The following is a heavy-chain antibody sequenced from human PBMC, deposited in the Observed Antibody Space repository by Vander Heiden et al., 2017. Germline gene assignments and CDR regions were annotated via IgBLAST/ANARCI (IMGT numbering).Heavy chain of an antibody. CDR2: IYGNDDK. Sequence: QTTLKESGPTFVTPTQTLTPTCTFSGFSLITGGVAVGWVRPPPRKALEWLALIYGNDDKRYRASLKSRLTITKDTSKNQVVLSMTNMDPVDTATYYCAHRQVSSFDYWGQGALVTVSS. J-gene: IGHJ4*02. D-gene: IGHD6-6*01. CDR1: GFSLITGGVA. V-gene: IGHV2-5*01. CDR3: AHRQVSSFDY.